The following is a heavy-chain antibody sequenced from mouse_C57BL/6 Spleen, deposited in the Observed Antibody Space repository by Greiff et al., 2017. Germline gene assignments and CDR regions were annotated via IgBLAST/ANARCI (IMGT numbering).Heavy chain of an antibody. V-gene: IGHV1-72*01. CDR2: IDPNSGGT. CDR1: GYTFTSYW. CDR3: ARTGIEYYGSSTWFAY. D-gene: IGHD1-1*01. Sequence: QVQLQQPGAELVKPGASVKLSCKASGYTFTSYWMHWVKQRPGRGLEWIGRIDPNSGGTKYNEKFKSKATLTVDKPSSTAYMQLSSLTAEDSAVYYGARTGIEYYGSSTWFAYWGQGTLVTVSA. J-gene: IGHJ3*01.